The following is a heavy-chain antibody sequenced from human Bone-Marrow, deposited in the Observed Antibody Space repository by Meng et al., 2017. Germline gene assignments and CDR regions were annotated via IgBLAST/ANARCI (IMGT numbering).Heavy chain of an antibody. J-gene: IGHJ1*01. Sequence: QVQCTGWGAGLLKSSETLSLTCAVYGGSLSGYYWSWIRQPPGKGLEWIGEINHSGSTNYNPSLKSRVTISVDTSKNQFSLKLSSVTAADTAVYYCARGRSSGWYRPEYFQHWGQGTLVTVSS. CDR2: INHSGST. V-gene: IGHV4-34*01. CDR3: ARGRSSGWYRPEYFQH. D-gene: IGHD6-19*01. CDR1: GGSLSGYY.